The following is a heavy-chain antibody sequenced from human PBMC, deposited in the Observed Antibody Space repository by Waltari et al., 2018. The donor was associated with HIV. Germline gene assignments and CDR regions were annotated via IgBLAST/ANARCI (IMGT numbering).Heavy chain of an antibody. J-gene: IGHJ4*02. CDR2: IKPDGSTI. V-gene: IGHV3-7*01. Sequence: EVQLVESGGGLVQPGGSLTLPCAAPGFSFGSYWMNWVRQAPGKGLEWVANIKPDGSTIYYVDSVKGRFSIARDNAQNSLYLHMNTLRVEDAAVYFCATSGYRTGPFDHWGQGTPVTVSS. D-gene: IGHD5-12*01. CDR3: ATSGYRTGPFDH. CDR1: GFSFGSYW.